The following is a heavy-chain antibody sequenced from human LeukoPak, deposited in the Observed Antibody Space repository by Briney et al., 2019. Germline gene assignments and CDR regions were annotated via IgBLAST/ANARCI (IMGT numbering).Heavy chain of an antibody. CDR2: VSYSGST. CDR1: GASFSSSSYY. J-gene: IGHJ4*02. Sequence: SETRSLTCTISGASFSSSSYYWSWIRQPPGKGLEWIGCVSYSGSTYSNPSLKSRVTISVDTSNKQMSLRLSSVTAADTAVYYCVFGELRYFDFRGQGTLVAVSS. D-gene: IGHD3-10*01. CDR3: VFGELRYFDF. V-gene: IGHV4-39*07.